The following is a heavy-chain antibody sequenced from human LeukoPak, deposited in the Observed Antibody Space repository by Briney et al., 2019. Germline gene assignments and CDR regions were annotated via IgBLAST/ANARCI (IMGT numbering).Heavy chain of an antibody. Sequence: GESLKISYKGSGYSFTSYWIGWVRQMPGKGLEWMGIIYPGDSDTRYSPSFQGQVTISADKSISTAYLQWSSLKASDTAMYYCARQKLAAAGDFDYWGQGTLVTVSS. J-gene: IGHJ4*02. D-gene: IGHD6-13*01. V-gene: IGHV5-51*01. CDR3: ARQKLAAAGDFDY. CDR2: IYPGDSDT. CDR1: GYSFTSYW.